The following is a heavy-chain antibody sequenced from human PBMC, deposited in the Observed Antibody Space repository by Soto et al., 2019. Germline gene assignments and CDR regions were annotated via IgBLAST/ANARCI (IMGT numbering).Heavy chain of an antibody. CDR2: IIPILGIA. V-gene: IGHV1-69*10. J-gene: IGHJ6*02. Sequence: ASVKVSCKASGGTFSSYAISWVRQAPGQGLEWMGGIIPILGIANYAQKFQGRVTITADKSTSTAYMELSSLRSEVTAVYYCARSSRCSSTSCYTWYYGMDVCGQGTMVTVSS. D-gene: IGHD2-2*02. CDR1: GGTFSSYA. CDR3: ARSSRCSSTSCYTWYYGMDV.